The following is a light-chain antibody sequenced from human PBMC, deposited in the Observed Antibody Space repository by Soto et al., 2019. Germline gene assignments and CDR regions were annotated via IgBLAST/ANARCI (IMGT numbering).Light chain of an antibody. CDR2: EVT. CDR1: SSDVGAYDY. J-gene: IGLJ1*01. V-gene: IGLV2-14*01. Sequence: SVLTQPASVSWSPGQSITISCTVTSSDVGAYDYVSWYQHPPGKAPKLIIYEVTNRPSGVSNRFSGSKSGNTASLTISGIQAEDEADYYCSSYASNSILYVFGTGTKVTVL. CDR3: SSYASNSILYV.